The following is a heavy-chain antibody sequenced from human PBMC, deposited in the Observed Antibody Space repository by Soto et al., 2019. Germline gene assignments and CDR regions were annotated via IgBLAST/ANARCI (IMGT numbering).Heavy chain of an antibody. CDR2: IIPIFGTA. CDR1: GYTFTSYA. D-gene: IGHD3-22*01. J-gene: IGHJ5*02. Sequence: SVKVSCKASGYTFTSYAMHWVRQAPGQGLEWMGGIIPIFGTANYAQKFQGRVTITADESTSTAYMELSSLRSEDTAVYYCARPTRYYYDSSGQSAWFDPWGQGTLVTVSS. CDR3: ARPTRYYYDSSGQSAWFDP. V-gene: IGHV1-69*13.